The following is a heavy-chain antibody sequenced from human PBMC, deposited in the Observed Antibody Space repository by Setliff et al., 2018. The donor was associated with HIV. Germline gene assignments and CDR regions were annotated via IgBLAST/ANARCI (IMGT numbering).Heavy chain of an antibody. J-gene: IGHJ3*01. CDR1: GYSVATHG. D-gene: IGHD1-26*01. V-gene: IGHV1-18*01. Sequence: GASVKVSCKTSGYSVATHGISWVRQAPGEGLEWMGWISAYTGKTNYAQKFHGRVSMTTDSSTSTGYMELTSLRSADTAVYYCARRGRYSAASFDFWGQGTLVTVSS. CDR2: ISAYTGKT. CDR3: ARRGRYSAASFDF.